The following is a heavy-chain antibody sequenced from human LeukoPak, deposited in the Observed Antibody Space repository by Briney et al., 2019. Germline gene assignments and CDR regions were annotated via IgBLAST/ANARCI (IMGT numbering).Heavy chain of an antibody. CDR3: ARADKTTVGFLDY. CDR2: IYYSGST. D-gene: IGHD4-11*01. V-gene: IGHV4-31*03. J-gene: IGHJ4*02. CDR1: GGSISRGGYY. Sequence: SQTLSLTCTVSGGSISRGGYYWSWIRQHPGKGLEWIGYIYYSGSTYYNPSLKSRVTISVDTSKNQFSLKLSSVTAADTAVYYCARADKTTVGFLDYWGQGTLVTVSS.